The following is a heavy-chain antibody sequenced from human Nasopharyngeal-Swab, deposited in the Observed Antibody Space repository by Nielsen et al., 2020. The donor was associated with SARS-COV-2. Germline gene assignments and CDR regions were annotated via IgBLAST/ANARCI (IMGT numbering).Heavy chain of an antibody. V-gene: IGHV3-73*01. D-gene: IGHD2-15*01. CDR1: GFTFSDSA. CDR3: TRCGGGCYSGRDY. J-gene: IGHJ4*02. CDR2: IRSNGNNYAT. Sequence: GGSLRLSCAASGFTFSDSAIHWVRQASGDGLEWVARIRSNGNNYATAYSASVKGRFIIFRDDPTNTAYLQMNSLKTEDTAMYYCTRCGGGCYSGRDYWGQGTLVTVSS.